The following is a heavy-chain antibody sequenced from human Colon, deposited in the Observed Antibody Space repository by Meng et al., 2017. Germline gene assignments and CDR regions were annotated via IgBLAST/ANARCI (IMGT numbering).Heavy chain of an antibody. CDR1: GFTFTGYT. J-gene: IGHJ4*02. Sequence: QGRFVQSGAEVKKPGASVKLSCKTSGFTFTGYTLHWVRQAPGQSLEWMGWINAADGSTKYSQKFLDRVTITRDTSASTVYMELSSLTSEDTAVYYCARGAITRTATALGWWGQGTLVTVSS. CDR2: INAADGST. V-gene: IGHV1-3*01. CDR3: ARGAITRTATALGW. D-gene: IGHD6-19*01.